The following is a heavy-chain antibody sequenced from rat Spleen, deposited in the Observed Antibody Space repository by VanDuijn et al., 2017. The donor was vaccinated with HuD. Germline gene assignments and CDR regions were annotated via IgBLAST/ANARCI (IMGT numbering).Heavy chain of an antibody. CDR1: GFNFSDYG. J-gene: IGHJ2*01. D-gene: IGHD1-3*01. Sequence: EVQLVESDGGLVQPGRSLKLSCAASGFNFSDYGMAWIRQAPGKGLEWIASISNTGGSTYSPDSVKGRFTISRDNAKSTLYLQMNSLRSEDTATYYCTRGRRFFNYGSPCYFDYWGQGVMVTVSS. CDR3: TRGRRFFNYGSPCYFDY. CDR2: ISNTGGST. V-gene: IGHV5-31*01.